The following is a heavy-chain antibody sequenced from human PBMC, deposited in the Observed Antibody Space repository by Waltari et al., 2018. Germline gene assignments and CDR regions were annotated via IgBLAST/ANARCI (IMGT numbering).Heavy chain of an antibody. Sequence: QVQLQESGPGLVKPSQTLSLTCTVSGGSISSGGYYWSWIRQHPGKGLEWIGYIYYSGSTYYNPSLKSRVTIAVDTSKNQFSRKLSSVTAADTAVYYCARGNCSSTSCPPPLDYWGQGTLVTVSS. V-gene: IGHV4-31*03. CDR2: IYYSGST. CDR3: ARGNCSSTSCPPPLDY. D-gene: IGHD2-2*01. J-gene: IGHJ4*02. CDR1: GGSISSGGYY.